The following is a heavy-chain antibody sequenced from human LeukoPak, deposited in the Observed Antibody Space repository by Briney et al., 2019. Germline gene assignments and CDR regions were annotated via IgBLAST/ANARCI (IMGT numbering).Heavy chain of an antibody. CDR3: AREAGSERYFDS. V-gene: IGHV4-4*07. CDR2: IYTSGNT. CDR1: GGSISSYF. Sequence: SETLSLTCTVSGGSISSYFWSWIRQPAGKGLEWIGRIYTSGNTNYNPTPQSRVTMSIDTSKNQFSLNVTSVTAADTAVYYCAREAGSERYFDSWGQGTLVTVSS. J-gene: IGHJ4*02.